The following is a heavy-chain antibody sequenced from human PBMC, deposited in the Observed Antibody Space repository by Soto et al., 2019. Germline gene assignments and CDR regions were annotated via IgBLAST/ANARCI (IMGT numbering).Heavy chain of an antibody. CDR3: ARAYDSSGYYSFRYYFDF. CDR2: INAYNGNT. D-gene: IGHD3-22*01. Sequence: ASVKVSCKASGYTFTSYGISWVRQAPGQGLEWMGWINAYNGNTNYAQKLQGRVAMTTDTSTSTAYMELRSLRSDDTAVYYCARAYDSSGYYSFRYYFDFWGQGTLVTVSS. CDR1: GYTFTSYG. V-gene: IGHV1-18*01. J-gene: IGHJ4*02.